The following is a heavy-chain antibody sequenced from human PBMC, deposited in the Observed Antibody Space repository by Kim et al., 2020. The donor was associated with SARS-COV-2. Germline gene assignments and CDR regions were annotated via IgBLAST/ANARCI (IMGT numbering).Heavy chain of an antibody. CDR1: GFIFNNYW. CDR3: GRGYCSSGTCYGDGMDV. CDR2: VNSDGSTT. Sequence: GGSLRLSCAASGFIFNNYWMNWVRQAPGKGLVWVSCVNSDGSTTSYADSVKGRFTISRDNAKSTLYLQMNSLTAEDTAVFYCGRGYCSSGTCYGDGMDVWGQGTTVTVSS. J-gene: IGHJ6*02. D-gene: IGHD2-15*01. V-gene: IGHV3-74*01.